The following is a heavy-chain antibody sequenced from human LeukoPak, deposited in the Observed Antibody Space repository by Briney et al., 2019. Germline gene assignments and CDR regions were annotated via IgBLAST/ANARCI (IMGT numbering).Heavy chain of an antibody. J-gene: IGHJ4*02. Sequence: ASVKVSCKASRYTFTSYAISWVRQAPGQGLEWMGGIIPIFGTANYAQKFQGRVTITADESTSTAYMELSSLRSEDTAVYYCARGWSGVLWFGELNYWGQGTLVTVSS. D-gene: IGHD3-10*01. CDR3: ARGWSGVLWFGELNY. CDR1: RYTFTSYA. CDR2: IIPIFGTA. V-gene: IGHV1-69*13.